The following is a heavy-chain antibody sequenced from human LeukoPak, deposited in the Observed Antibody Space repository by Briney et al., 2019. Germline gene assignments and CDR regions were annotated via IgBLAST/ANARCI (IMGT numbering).Heavy chain of an antibody. Sequence: PGGSLRLSCEASGFTFSIYEVNWVRQAPGKGLEWLSHISDSGSSVHYADSVRGRFTISRDNAENSVYLRMNSLRDEDTAVYYCTRGGRNTSYYWYYWGQGTLVTVSS. CDR3: TRGGRNTSYYWYY. J-gene: IGHJ4*02. D-gene: IGHD1-26*01. V-gene: IGHV3-48*03. CDR1: GFTFSIYE. CDR2: ISDSGSSV.